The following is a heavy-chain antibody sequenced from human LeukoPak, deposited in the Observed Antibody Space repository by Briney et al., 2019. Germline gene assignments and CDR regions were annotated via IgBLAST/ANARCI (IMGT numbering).Heavy chain of an antibody. CDR1: GGSISSGGYS. J-gene: IGHJ4*02. Sequence: PSQTLSLTCAVSGGSISSGGYSWSWIRQPPGKGLEWIGYIYHSGSTNYNPSLKSRVTISVDKSKNQFSLKLSSVTAADTAVYYCAGGWYAVDYWGQGTLVTVSS. V-gene: IGHV4-30-2*01. CDR2: IYHSGST. CDR3: AGGWYAVDY. D-gene: IGHD6-19*01.